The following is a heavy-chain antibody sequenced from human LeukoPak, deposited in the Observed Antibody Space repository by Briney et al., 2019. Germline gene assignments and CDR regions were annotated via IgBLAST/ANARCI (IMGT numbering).Heavy chain of an antibody. D-gene: IGHD3-22*01. Sequence: SGPALVKPPQTLTLTGTFSGFSPGTRGMSVSWVPQPPGKALERLSPINWKEDKFYTTSLKTKLTISKDHAKNQVVLTMTNMDPVDSATYYCARALYYYDSSGYYNTGDDAFDIWGQGTMVTVSS. CDR2: INWKEDK. CDR3: ARALYYYDSSGYYNTGDDAFDI. CDR1: GFSPGTRGMS. V-gene: IGHV2-70*04. J-gene: IGHJ3*02.